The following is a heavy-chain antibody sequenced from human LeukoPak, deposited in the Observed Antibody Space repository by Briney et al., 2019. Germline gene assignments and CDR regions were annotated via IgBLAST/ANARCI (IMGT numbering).Heavy chain of an antibody. CDR1: GFTFSSYW. J-gene: IGHJ4*02. Sequence: PGGSLRLSCAASGFTFSSYWMSWVRQAPGKGLEWVANIKQDGSEKYYVDSVKGRFTISRDNAKNSLYLQMNSLRAEDTALYYCAKDIGGIAVAGTTLDYWGQGTLVTVSS. CDR3: AKDIGGIAVAGTTLDY. V-gene: IGHV3-7*03. D-gene: IGHD6-19*01. CDR2: IKQDGSEK.